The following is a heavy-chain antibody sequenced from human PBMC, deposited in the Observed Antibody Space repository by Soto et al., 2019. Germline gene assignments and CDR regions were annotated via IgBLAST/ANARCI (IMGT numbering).Heavy chain of an antibody. CDR3: AKGIGAVAGNYFAL. J-gene: IGHJ2*01. Sequence: EVPLLESGGDLVQPGGSLTLSCVASGFTCSSYALKWVRQARGKGLEWVSTISGSGSSTSDADSVKGRFSMSTDNPKTSLILQMDRLRAEDTALYYCAKGIGAVAGNYFALWGRGTLVTVSS. CDR1: GFTCSSYA. V-gene: IGHV3-23*01. CDR2: ISGSGSST. D-gene: IGHD6-19*01.